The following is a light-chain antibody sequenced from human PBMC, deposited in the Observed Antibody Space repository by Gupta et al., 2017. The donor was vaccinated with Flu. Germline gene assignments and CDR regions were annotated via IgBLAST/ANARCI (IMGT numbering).Light chain of an antibody. CDR1: QSVRSSY. J-gene: IGKJ3*01. Sequence: GTLFWSPGERATLSCRARQSVRSSYLAGYQQKPGQAPRLLIYGASSRATGIPDRFSGSGSGTDFTLTISRLEPEDFAVYYCQQDRSSLFTCGHGTKVDIK. CDR3: QQDRSSLFT. V-gene: IGKV3-20*01. CDR2: GAS.